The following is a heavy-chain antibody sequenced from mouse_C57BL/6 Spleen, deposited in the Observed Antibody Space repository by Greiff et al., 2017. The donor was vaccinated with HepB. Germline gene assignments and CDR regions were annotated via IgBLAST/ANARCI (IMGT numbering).Heavy chain of an antibody. Sequence: EVKVEESGAELVRPGASVKLSCTASGFNIKDDYMHWVKQRPEQGLEWIGWIDPENGDTEYASKFQGKATITADTSSNTAYLQLSSLTSEDTAVYYCTTDSSGYHYAMDYWGQGTSVTVSS. J-gene: IGHJ4*01. D-gene: IGHD3-2*02. CDR1: GFNIKDDY. V-gene: IGHV14-4*01. CDR2: IDPENGDT. CDR3: TTDSSGYHYAMDY.